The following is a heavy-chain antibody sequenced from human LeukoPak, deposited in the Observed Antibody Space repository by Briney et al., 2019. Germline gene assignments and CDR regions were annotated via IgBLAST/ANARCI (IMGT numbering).Heavy chain of an antibody. Sequence: ASVKVSCKASGYTFTSYYMHWVRQAPGQGLEWMGWINPNSGGTNYAQKFQGRVTMTRDTSISTAYMELSRLRSDDTAVYYCARDLLVAAARNDAFDIWGQGTMVTVSS. CDR3: ARDLLVAAARNDAFDI. V-gene: IGHV1-2*02. D-gene: IGHD6-13*01. CDR1: GYTFTSYY. J-gene: IGHJ3*02. CDR2: INPNSGGT.